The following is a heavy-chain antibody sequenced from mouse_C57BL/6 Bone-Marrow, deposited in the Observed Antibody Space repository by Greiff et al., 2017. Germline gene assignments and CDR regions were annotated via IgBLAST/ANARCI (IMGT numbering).Heavy chain of an antibody. Sequence: EVKLVESGGGLVKPGGSLKLSCAASGFPFSSYAMSWVRQTPEKRLEWVATISDGGSYTSYPDNVKGRFTISRDNAKNNLYLQLSHLKTEDTAVYYCARDYPGGYYGFAYWGQGTLVTVSA. V-gene: IGHV5-4*01. D-gene: IGHD1-1*01. CDR2: ISDGGSYT. CDR3: ARDYPGGYYGFAY. CDR1: GFPFSSYA. J-gene: IGHJ3*01.